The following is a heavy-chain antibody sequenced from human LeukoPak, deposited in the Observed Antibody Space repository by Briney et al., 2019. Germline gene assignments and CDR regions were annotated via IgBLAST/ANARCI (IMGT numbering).Heavy chain of an antibody. CDR3: AKPPGDYYDSSGQFDY. J-gene: IGHJ4*02. CDR2: IRYDGSNK. V-gene: IGHV3-30*02. D-gene: IGHD3-22*01. CDR1: GFTFSSYG. Sequence: GGSLRLSCAASGFTFSSYGMHWVRQAPGKGLEWVAFIRYDGSNKYYADSVKGRFTISRDNSKNTLYLQMNSLRAEDTAVYYCAKPPGDYYDSSGQFDYWGQGTLVTVSS.